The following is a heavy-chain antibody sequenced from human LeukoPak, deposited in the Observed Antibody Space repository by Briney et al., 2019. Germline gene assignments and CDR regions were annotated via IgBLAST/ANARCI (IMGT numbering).Heavy chain of an antibody. D-gene: IGHD6-19*01. CDR3: AKEPYSSGWEYYFDY. V-gene: IGHV3-23*01. CDR2: ISGSGGST. CDR1: GFTFSSYG. J-gene: IGHJ4*02. Sequence: GGSLRLSCAASGFTFSSYGMSWVRQAPGKGLEWVSAISGSGGSTYYADSVKGRFTISRDNSKNTLYLQMNSLRAEDTAVYYCAKEPYSSGWEYYFDYWGQGTLVTVSS.